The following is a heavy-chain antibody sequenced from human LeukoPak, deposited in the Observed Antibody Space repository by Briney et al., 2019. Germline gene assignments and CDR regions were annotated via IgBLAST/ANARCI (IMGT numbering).Heavy chain of an antibody. J-gene: IGHJ4*02. CDR1: GGSPIGDY. D-gene: IGHD5-24*01. CDR3: ARGSEMATILIDF. Sequence: ESPSLTCAVYGGSPIGDYWSGIGQPPGGGLEWIGEINHSGSTNYNPPLKSRAAIPVEKSKHQFSLKLSSVTAADRTGHYCARGSEMATILIDFWGQGTLVTVSS. CDR2: INHSGST. V-gene: IGHV4-34*01.